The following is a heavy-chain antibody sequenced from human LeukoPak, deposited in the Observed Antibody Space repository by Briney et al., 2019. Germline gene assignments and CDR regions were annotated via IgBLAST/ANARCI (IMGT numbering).Heavy chain of an antibody. V-gene: IGHV4-38-2*02. CDR1: GYSISSGYY. CDR2: IFYSGST. J-gene: IGHJ4*02. CDR3: ARLGDTAMVLLGY. D-gene: IGHD5-18*01. Sequence: SETLSLTCTDSGYSISSGYYWGWIRRPPGKGLEWIGSIFYSGSTYYNPSLKSRVTISVDTSKNQFSLKLSSVTAADTAVYYCARLGDTAMVLLGYWGQGTLVTVSS.